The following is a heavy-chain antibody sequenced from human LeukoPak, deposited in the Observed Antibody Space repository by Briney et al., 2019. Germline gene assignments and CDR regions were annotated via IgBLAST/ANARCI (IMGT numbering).Heavy chain of an antibody. CDR2: IYPGDSDT. CDR1: GYSFTSYW. V-gene: IGHV5-51*01. CDR3: ARQGSYFDY. Sequence: HGESLKISCKGSGYSFTSYWIAWVRQMPGKVLEWMGIIYPGDSDTRYSPSFQGQVTVSADKSISTAYLQWSSLKASDTAMYYCARQGSYFDYWAQGTLVTVSS. J-gene: IGHJ4*02.